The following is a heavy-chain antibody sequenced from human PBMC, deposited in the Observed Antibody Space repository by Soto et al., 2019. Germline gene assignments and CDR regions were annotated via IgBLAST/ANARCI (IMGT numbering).Heavy chain of an antibody. D-gene: IGHD3-3*01. J-gene: IGHJ4*02. Sequence: VGSLRLSFAASGFTFSSYAMSWVRQAPGKGLEWVSAISGSGGSTYYADYVKGRFTISRDNSKNTLYLQMNSLRADDTAVYYCTKMERITIRGVAHYWGQGTLVTVSS. CDR1: GFTFSSYA. CDR2: ISGSGGST. V-gene: IGHV3-23*01. CDR3: TKMERITIRGVAHY.